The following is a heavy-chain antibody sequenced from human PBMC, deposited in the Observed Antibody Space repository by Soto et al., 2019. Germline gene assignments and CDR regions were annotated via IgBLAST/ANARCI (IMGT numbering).Heavy chain of an antibody. J-gene: IGHJ5*02. D-gene: IGHD2-8*01. CDR1: GFTFSSYS. V-gene: IGHV3-21*02. Sequence: EVQLVESGGGLVTPGGSLRLSCVASGFTFSSYSMSWVRQAPGEGLQWVSSITSSNSFIHYEESVKGRFAISRDNAKNSQYLHMNSLRAEDTAVYFCARDNNYYATGSGVDLWGQGTLVTVSS. CDR3: ARDNNYYATGSGVDL. CDR2: ITSSNSFI.